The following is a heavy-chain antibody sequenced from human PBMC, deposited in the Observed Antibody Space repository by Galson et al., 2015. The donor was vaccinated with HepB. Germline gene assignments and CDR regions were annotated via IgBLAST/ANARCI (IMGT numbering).Heavy chain of an antibody. V-gene: IGHV3-48*04. J-gene: IGHJ4*02. CDR1: GFTFSSYS. Sequence: SLRLSCAASGFTFSSYSMNWVRQAPGKGLEWVSYISSSSSTIYYADSVKGRFTISRDNAKNSLYLQMNSLRAEDTAVYYCARDLRVGYSYGLGADYWGQGTLVTVSS. D-gene: IGHD5-18*01. CDR2: ISSSSSTI. CDR3: ARDLRVGYSYGLGADY.